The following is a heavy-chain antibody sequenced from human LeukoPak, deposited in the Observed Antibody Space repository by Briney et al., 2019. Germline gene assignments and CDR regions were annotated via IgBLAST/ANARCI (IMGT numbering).Heavy chain of an antibody. CDR3: ANGKGYRTYYFDY. CDR1: GFTFSSYA. V-gene: IGHV3-23*01. D-gene: IGHD5-12*01. CDR2: ISGSGGST. Sequence: PGGSLRPSCAASGFTFSSYAMSWVRQAPGKGLEWVSAISGSGGSTYYADSVKGRFTISRDNSKNTLYLQMNSLRAEDTAVYYCANGKGYRTYYFDYWGQGTLVTVSS. J-gene: IGHJ4*02.